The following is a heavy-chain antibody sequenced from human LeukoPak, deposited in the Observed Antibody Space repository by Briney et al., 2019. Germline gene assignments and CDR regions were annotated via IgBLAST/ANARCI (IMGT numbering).Heavy chain of an antibody. CDR3: TTAGKEYYYDSSGYYYNFDY. D-gene: IGHD3-22*01. CDR1: GFTFSNAW. Sequence: GGSLRLSCAASGFTFSNAWMSWVRQAPGKGLEWVGRIKSKTDGGTTDYAAPVKGRFTISRDDSKNTLYLQLNSLKTEDTAVYYCTTAGKEYYYDSSGYYYNFDYWGQGTLVTVSS. CDR2: IKSKTDGGTT. J-gene: IGHJ4*02. V-gene: IGHV3-15*01.